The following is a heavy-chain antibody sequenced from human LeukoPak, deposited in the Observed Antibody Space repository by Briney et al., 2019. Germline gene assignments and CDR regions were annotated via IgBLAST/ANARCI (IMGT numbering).Heavy chain of an antibody. CDR3: ARVSYDFPEYYFDY. CDR1: GFTFSSYS. J-gene: IGHJ4*02. V-gene: IGHV3-21*01. CDR2: ISSSSSYI. Sequence: PGGSLRLSCAASGFTFSSYSMNWVRQAPGKGLEWVSSISSSSSYIYYADSVKGRFTISRDNAKNSLYLQMNSLRAEDTAVYYCARVSYDFPEYYFDYWGQGTLVTVSS. D-gene: IGHD3-3*01.